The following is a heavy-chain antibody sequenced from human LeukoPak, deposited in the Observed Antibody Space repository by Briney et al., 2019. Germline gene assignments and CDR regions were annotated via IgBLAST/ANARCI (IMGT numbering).Heavy chain of an antibody. V-gene: IGHV3-48*03. J-gene: IGHJ3*02. D-gene: IGHD1-26*01. CDR1: GLTFSSYD. CDR2: ISNSGNTI. CDR3: AKTGSYYPPGAFDI. Sequence: GGSLRLSCVGSGLTFSSYDMNWVRQAPGKGLEWISYISNSGNTIYYADSVKGRFTISRDNAKNSLYLQMNSLRAEDTAVYYCAKTGSYYPPGAFDIWGQGTMVTVSS.